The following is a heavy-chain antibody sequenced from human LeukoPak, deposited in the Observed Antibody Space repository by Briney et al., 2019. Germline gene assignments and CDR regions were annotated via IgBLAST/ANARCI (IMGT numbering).Heavy chain of an antibody. CDR3: GGEWDLGIPAAAPFDY. J-gene: IGHJ4*02. CDR1: GFTFSSYW. CDR2: IKQDGSEK. V-gene: IGHV3-7*01. D-gene: IGHD6-13*01. Sequence: GGSLRLSCAASGFTFSSYWMSWVRQAPGKGLEWVANIKQDGSEKFYVDSVKGRFTISRDNAKNSLYLQMNSLRAEDTAVYYCGGEWDLGIPAAAPFDYWGQGTLVTVSS.